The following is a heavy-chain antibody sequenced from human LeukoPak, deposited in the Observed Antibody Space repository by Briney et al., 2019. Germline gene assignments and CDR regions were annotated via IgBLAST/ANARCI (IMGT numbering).Heavy chain of an antibody. J-gene: IGHJ5*02. CDR1: GGSISSYY. Sequence: SETLSLTCTASGGSISSYYWSWIRQPPGKGLEWIGYIYYSGSTNYNPSLKSRVTISVDTSKNQFSLKLSSVTAADTAVYYCASSHAQQLVHGFDPWGQGTLVTVSS. CDR2: IYYSGST. CDR3: ASSHAQQLVHGFDP. D-gene: IGHD6-13*01. V-gene: IGHV4-59*08.